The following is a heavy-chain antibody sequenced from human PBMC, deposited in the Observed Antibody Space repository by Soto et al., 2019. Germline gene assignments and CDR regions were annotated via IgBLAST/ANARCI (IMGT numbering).Heavy chain of an antibody. Sequence: GGSLRLSCVASGFTFSNYAMSWVRQAPGMGLEWVSSISTSIDATYYADSVKGRFTISRDDSKNTLYLQMNSLRAEDSAVYYCAKDRTVAARNFDYWGQGTQVTVSS. V-gene: IGHV3-23*01. CDR1: GFTFSNYA. CDR3: AKDRTVAARNFDY. J-gene: IGHJ4*02. D-gene: IGHD6-6*01. CDR2: ISTSIDAT.